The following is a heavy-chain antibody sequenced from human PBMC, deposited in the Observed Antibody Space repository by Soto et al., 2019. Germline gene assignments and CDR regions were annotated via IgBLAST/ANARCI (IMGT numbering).Heavy chain of an antibody. CDR2: IYYSGST. D-gene: IGHD4-17*01. J-gene: IGHJ6*03. CDR3: ARHHGDYYYYYYMDV. Sequence: SETLSLTYTVSGGSISSYYWSWIRQPPGKGLEWIGYIYYSGSTNYNPSLKSRVTISVDTSKNQFSLKLSSVTAADTAVYYCARHHGDYYYYYYMDVWGKGTTVTVSS. V-gene: IGHV4-59*08. CDR1: GGSISSYY.